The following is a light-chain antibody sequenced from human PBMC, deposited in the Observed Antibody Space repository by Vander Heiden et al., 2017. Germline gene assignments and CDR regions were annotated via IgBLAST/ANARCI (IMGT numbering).Light chain of an antibody. CDR3: AVWDDSLSGHV. J-gene: IGLJ1*01. V-gene: IGLV1-47*02. CDR1: NSNIGSNL. Sequence: QSVVTQPPSASGTPVQRVTISCSGSNSNIGSNLVYWYQHLPGTAPKLLIYSTSHRPSGVPERFSASKSGTSASLALSGLRSEDEGDYYCAVWDDSLSGHVFGTGTKVTVL. CDR2: STS.